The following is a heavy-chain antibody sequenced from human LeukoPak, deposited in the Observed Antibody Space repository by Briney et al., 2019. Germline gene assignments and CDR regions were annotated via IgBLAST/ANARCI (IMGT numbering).Heavy chain of an antibody. J-gene: IGHJ4*02. Sequence: GGSLRLSCAASGFTFSSYSMNWVRQAPGKGLEWVSYISSSSSTIYYADSVKGRFTISRDNAKNSLYLQMNSLRAEDTAVYYCARDRDGYNPPLDYWGQGTLVTVSS. CDR1: GFTFSSYS. D-gene: IGHD5-24*01. CDR2: ISSSSSTI. CDR3: ARDRDGYNPPLDY. V-gene: IGHV3-48*01.